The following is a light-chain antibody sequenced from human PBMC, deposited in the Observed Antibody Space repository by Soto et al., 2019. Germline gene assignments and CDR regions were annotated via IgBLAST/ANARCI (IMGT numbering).Light chain of an antibody. CDR2: GAS. CDR3: QQYGTPRSVT. Sequence: EIVMTQSPATPSVSPGERAPPSCRASQSVGSDLAWYQQKPGQTPRLIIYGASGRADGIPHRFSGSGFGTDFTLTISKVEPEDFAVYYCQQYGTPRSVTFGQGTRLEIK. V-gene: IGKV3D-15*01. CDR1: QSVGSD. J-gene: IGKJ5*01.